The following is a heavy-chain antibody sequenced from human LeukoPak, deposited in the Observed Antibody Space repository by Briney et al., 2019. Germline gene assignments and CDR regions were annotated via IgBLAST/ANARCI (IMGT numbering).Heavy chain of an antibody. CDR2: ISNNGGSS. Sequence: TGGSLRLSCSASGFTFSAYAMYWVRQAPGKGLEYVSGISNNGGSSFYADSVKGRFTISRDNSKNTLYLQMSSLRAEDTAVYYCVKITSVTGGDCWGQGTLLTVSS. CDR1: GFTFSAYA. V-gene: IGHV3-64D*09. D-gene: IGHD1-14*01. CDR3: VKITSVTGGDC. J-gene: IGHJ4*02.